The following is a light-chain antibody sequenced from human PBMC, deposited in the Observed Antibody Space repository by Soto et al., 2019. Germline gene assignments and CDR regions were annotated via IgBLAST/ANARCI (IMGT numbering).Light chain of an antibody. CDR2: EVN. J-gene: IGLJ2*01. CDR3: CSYTSSGAHV. CDR1: SSDVGGYDY. Sequence: QSVLTQPASVSGSPGQSITIPCTGTSSDVGGYDYVSWHQQHPGKAPKLMIYEVNTRPSGVSNRFSGSKSGNTASLTISGLQAEDEADYYCCSYTSSGAHVFGGGTKLTVL. V-gene: IGLV2-14*01.